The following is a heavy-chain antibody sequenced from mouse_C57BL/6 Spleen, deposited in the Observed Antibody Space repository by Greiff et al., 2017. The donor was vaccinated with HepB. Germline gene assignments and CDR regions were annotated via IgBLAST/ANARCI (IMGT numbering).Heavy chain of an antibody. CDR1: GYAFSSSW. D-gene: IGHD1-1*01. CDR2: IYPGDGDT. Sequence: VQLQESGPELVKPGASVKISCKASGYAFSSSWINWVKQRPGKGLEWIGRIYPGDGDTNYNGKFKGKATLTADKSSSTAYMQLSSLTSEDSAVYFATVVGADWFAYWGQGTLVTVSA. V-gene: IGHV1-82*01. J-gene: IGHJ3*01. CDR3: TVVGADWFAY.